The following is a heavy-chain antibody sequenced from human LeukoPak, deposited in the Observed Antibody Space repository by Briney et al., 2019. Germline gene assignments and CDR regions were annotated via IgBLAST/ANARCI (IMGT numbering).Heavy chain of an antibody. D-gene: IGHD4-23*01. V-gene: IGHV3-30*02. J-gene: IGHJ4*02. Sequence: PGGSLRLSCAASGFTFSGYGMHWVRQAPGKWLEWVAFIHYDGSDKYYADSVKGRFTISRDNSKNTLYLQMNSLRAEDKAVYYCAKDLGNSFDYWGQGTLVNVSS. CDR2: IHYDGSDK. CDR3: AKDLGNSFDY. CDR1: GFTFSGYG.